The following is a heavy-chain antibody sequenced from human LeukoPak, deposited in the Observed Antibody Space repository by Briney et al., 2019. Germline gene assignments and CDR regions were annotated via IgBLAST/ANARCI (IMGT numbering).Heavy chain of an antibody. J-gene: IGHJ4*02. V-gene: IGHV3-21*01. Sequence: GGSLRLSCAASGFTFSSYSMNWVRQAPGKGLEWVSSISSSSSYIYYADSVKGRFTISRDNAKNSLYLQMNSLRAEDTAVYYCARDLTPPEYYDILTGLGIGGGWGLGTLVTVSS. CDR3: ARDLTPPEYYDILTGLGIGGG. D-gene: IGHD3-9*01. CDR2: ISSSSSYI. CDR1: GFTFSSYS.